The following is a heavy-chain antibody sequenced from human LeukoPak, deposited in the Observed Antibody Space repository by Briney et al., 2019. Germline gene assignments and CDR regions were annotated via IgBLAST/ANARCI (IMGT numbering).Heavy chain of an antibody. D-gene: IGHD3-10*01. CDR3: ARVGTITMVRPIDC. CDR1: GFTFSSYG. J-gene: IGHJ4*02. Sequence: GGSLRLSCAASGFTFSSYGMHWVRQAPGKGLEWVAVISYDGSNKYYADSVKGRFTISRDNSKNTLYLQMNSLRAEDTAVYYCARVGTITMVRPIDCWGQGTLVTVSS. CDR2: ISYDGSNK. V-gene: IGHV3-30*03.